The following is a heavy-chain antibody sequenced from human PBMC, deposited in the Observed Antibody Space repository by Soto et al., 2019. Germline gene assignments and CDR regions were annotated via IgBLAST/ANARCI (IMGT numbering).Heavy chain of an antibody. D-gene: IGHD1-26*01. CDR1: GFTFSSYW. J-gene: IGHJ4*02. CDR3: ARAPISGPFPYYFDY. Sequence: GGSLRLSCAASGFTFSSYWMSWVRQAPGKGLEWVANIKQDGSEKYYVDSVKGRFTISRDNAKNSLYLQMNSLRAEDTAVYYCARAPISGPFPYYFDYWGQGTLVTVSS. CDR2: IKQDGSEK. V-gene: IGHV3-7*03.